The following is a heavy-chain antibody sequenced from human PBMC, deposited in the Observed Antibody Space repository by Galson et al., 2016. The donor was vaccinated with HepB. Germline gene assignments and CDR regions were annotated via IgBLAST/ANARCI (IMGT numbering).Heavy chain of an antibody. CDR3: ARGQGGYSSSWHDY. Sequence: SLRLSCAASGFTISTYWMHWVRQAPGKGLVWVSRINSDGTSTSYADSVKGRFTFSRDNAKNTLYLQMNSLRAEDTAVYYCARGQGGYSSSWHDYWGQGTLVTVSS. J-gene: IGHJ4*02. V-gene: IGHV3-74*01. CDR1: GFTISTYW. CDR2: INSDGTST. D-gene: IGHD6-13*01.